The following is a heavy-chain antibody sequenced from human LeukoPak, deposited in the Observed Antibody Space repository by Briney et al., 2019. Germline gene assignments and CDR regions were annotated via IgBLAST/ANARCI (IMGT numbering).Heavy chain of an antibody. CDR2: INAGNGNT. CDR1: GYTFTSYA. V-gene: IGHV1-3*01. D-gene: IGHD2-15*01. J-gene: IGHJ4*02. CDR3: ARESVGGDYFDY. Sequence: ASVKVSCKASGYTFTSYAMHWVRQAPGQRLEWMGWINAGNGNTKYSQKFQGRVTITRDTSASTAYMELSSLRSEDTAVYYCARESVGGDYFDYWGQATLVTVSS.